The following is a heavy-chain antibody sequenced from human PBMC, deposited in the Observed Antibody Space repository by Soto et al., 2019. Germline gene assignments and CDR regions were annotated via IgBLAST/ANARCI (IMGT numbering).Heavy chain of an antibody. V-gene: IGHV3-23*01. D-gene: IGHD5-18*01. CDR1: GFTFSSYA. Sequence: PGGSLRLSCAASGFTFSSYAMSWVRQAPGKGLEWVSAISGSGGSTYYADSVKGRFTISRDNSKNTLYLQMDDLTVEDTAVYYCLRVAWGYSFGNGMDDWGQGTTVTVSS. J-gene: IGHJ6*02. CDR3: LRVAWGYSFGNGMDD. CDR2: ISGSGGST.